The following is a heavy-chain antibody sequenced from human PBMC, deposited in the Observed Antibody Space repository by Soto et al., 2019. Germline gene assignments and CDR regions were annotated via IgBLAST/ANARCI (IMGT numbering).Heavy chain of an antibody. V-gene: IGHV3-30*18. D-gene: IGHD1-1*01. CDR3: AKDTSKYSNNWPAYYGLDV. CDR1: GFTFSSFG. CDR2: ISFDGSNK. Sequence: GGSLRLSCAASGFTFSSFGTHWVRQAPGKGLEWVAVISFDGSNKYYADSVKGRFTISRDNSKNTLSLQMNSLKAEDTAVYYCAKDTSKYSNNWPAYYGLDVWGQGTTVTVSS. J-gene: IGHJ6*02.